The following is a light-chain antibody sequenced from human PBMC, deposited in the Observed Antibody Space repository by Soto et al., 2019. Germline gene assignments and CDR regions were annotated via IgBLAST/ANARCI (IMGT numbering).Light chain of an antibody. Sequence: EIVITQSPATLSVSPGERATLSCRASQSVSSNLAWYKQKPGQAPRLLIYGASTRATGIPARFSGSGSGTELTLTISSLQSEDFAVYDYQPYNNWPTWTFGQGTQVDIK. V-gene: IGKV3D-15*01. J-gene: IGKJ1*01. CDR3: QPYNNWPTWT. CDR1: QSVSSN. CDR2: GAS.